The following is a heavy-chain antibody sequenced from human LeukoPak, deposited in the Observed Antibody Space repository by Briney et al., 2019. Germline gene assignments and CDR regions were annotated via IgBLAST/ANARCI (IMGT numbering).Heavy chain of an antibody. D-gene: IGHD2-8*01. CDR3: AGGDVKTGMLFEYYFDY. J-gene: IGHJ4*02. CDR2: ISSSGTTI. CDR1: GFTFSYCY. V-gene: IGHV3-11*01. Sequence: KPGGSLRLSCAASGFTFSYCYMSWFRQAPGKGLEWLSYISSSGTTIYYEESVKGRFTISRDNAKNSVYLQMRSLRADDTAVYYCAGGDVKTGMLFEYYFDYWGEGALVTVSP.